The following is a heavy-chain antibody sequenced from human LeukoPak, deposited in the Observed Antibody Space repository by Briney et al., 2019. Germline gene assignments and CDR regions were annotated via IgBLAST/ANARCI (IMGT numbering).Heavy chain of an antibody. CDR3: AREVVDVDTSMTNYYYYMDV. V-gene: IGHV3-21*01. CDR2: ICTTDSYV. CDR1: GFNFSASR. J-gene: IGHJ6*03. Sequence: PGGSLRLSCATSGFNFSASRMNWVRQAPGKGLEWVSSICTTDSYVYYGDSGRGRFTIARDNSKNSVYLQMNSLRVDDRAVYYCAREVVDVDTSMTNYYYYMDVWGKGTTVTVSS. D-gene: IGHD5-18*01.